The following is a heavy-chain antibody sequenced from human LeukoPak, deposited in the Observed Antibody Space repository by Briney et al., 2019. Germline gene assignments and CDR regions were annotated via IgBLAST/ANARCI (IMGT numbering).Heavy chain of an antibody. V-gene: IGHV3-20*04. CDR1: GFTFDDHG. CDR3: ARDGYFEAFDI. J-gene: IGHJ3*02. CDR2: INWSGGST. D-gene: IGHD6-13*01. Sequence: GGSLRLSCAASGFTFDDHGMSWVRQAPGKGLEGVSGINWSGGSTGYADSVKGRFTISRDNAKNSLYLQMNSLRAKDTALYYCARDGYFEAFDIWGQGTMVTVSS.